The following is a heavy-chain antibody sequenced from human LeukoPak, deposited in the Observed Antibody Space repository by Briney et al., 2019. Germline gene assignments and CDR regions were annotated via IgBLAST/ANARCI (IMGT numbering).Heavy chain of an antibody. D-gene: IGHD5-24*01. CDR2: IYYSGST. Sequence: SETLSLTRTVSGGSISSSSYYWGWIRQPPGKGLEWIGSIYYSGSTYYNPSLKSRVTISVDTSKNQFSLKLSSVTAADTAVYYCARGTRDGYNLDYWGQGTLVTVSS. CDR1: GGSISSSSYY. V-gene: IGHV4-39*01. CDR3: ARGTRDGYNLDY. J-gene: IGHJ4*02.